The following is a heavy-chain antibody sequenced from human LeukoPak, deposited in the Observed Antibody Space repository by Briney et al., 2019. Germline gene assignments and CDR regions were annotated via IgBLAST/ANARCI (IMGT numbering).Heavy chain of an antibody. CDR3: ARDRGGRGLLWFRELLA. CDR2: INPNSGGA. V-gene: IGHV1-2*02. CDR1: GYTFPGYY. D-gene: IGHD3-10*01. Sequence: GASVKVSCKASGYTFPGYYMHWVRQAPGQGLEWMGWINPNSGGANYAQKFQGRVTMTRDTSISTAYMELSRLRSDDTAVYYCARDRGGRGLLWFRELLAWGQGTLVTVSS. J-gene: IGHJ5*02.